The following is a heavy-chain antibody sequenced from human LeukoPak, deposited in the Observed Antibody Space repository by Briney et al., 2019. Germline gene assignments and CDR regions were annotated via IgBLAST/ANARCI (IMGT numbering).Heavy chain of an antibody. CDR3: ARGPPISVDTAMVLSRATNEGIDY. CDR2: IYYSGST. J-gene: IGHJ4*02. D-gene: IGHD5-18*01. Sequence: SETLSLTCTVSGGSISSSSYYWGWIRQPPGKGLEWIGSIYYSGSTYYNPSLKSRVTISVDTSKNQFSLKLSSVTAADTAVYYCARGPPISVDTAMVLSRATNEGIDYWGQGTLVTVSS. CDR1: GGSISSSSYY. V-gene: IGHV4-39*01.